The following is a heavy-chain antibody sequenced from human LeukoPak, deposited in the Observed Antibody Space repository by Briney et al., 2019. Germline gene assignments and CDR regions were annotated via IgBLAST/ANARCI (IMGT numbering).Heavy chain of an antibody. CDR3: AREDKGTMIVDY. V-gene: IGHV1-69*05. Sequence: SVKVSCKASGGTFSSYAISWVRQAPGQGLEWMGGIIPIFGTANYAQKFQGRVTMTTDTSTSTAYMELRSLRSDDTAVYYCAREDKGTMIVDYWGQGTLVTVSS. CDR2: IIPIFGTA. J-gene: IGHJ4*02. CDR1: GGTFSSYA. D-gene: IGHD3-22*01.